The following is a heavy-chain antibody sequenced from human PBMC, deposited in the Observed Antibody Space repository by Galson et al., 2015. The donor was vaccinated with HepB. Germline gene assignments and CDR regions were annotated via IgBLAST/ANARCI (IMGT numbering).Heavy chain of an antibody. D-gene: IGHD2-15*01. CDR2: IYSGGST. J-gene: IGHJ3*02. V-gene: IGHV3-66*01. Sequence: LRLSCADSGFTVRSNYMSWVRQAPGKGLEWVSIIYSGGSTYYADSVKGRFTISRDDSKNTLYLQMNSLRVEDTAVYYCARDLGSFDIWGQGTMVTVSS. CDR3: ARDLGSFDI. CDR1: GFTVRSNY.